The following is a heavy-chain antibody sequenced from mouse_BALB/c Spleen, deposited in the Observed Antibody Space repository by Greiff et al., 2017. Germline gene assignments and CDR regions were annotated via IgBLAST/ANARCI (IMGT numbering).Heavy chain of an antibody. V-gene: IGHV7-3*02. CDR1: GFTFTDYY. CDR2: IRNTANGYTT. J-gene: IGHJ2*01. Sequence: DVKLVESGGGLVQPGGSLRLSCATSGFTFTDYYMSWVRQPPGKALEWLGFIRNTANGYTTEYSASVKGRFTISRDNSQSILYLQMNTLRAEDSATYYCARDITENYFDDWGQGTTLTVAS. CDR3: ARDITENYFDD.